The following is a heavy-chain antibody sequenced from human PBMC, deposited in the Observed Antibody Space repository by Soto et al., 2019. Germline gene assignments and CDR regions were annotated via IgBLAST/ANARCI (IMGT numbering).Heavy chain of an antibody. Sequence: SETLSLTCTVSGGSISSYYWSWIRQPPGKGLEWIGYIYYSGSTNYNPSLKSRVTISVDTSKNQFSLKLSSVTAADTAVYYCARAGTVTTWIGYWGQGTLVTVSS. CDR3: ARAGTVTTWIGY. CDR2: IYYSGST. CDR1: GGSISSYY. D-gene: IGHD4-17*01. V-gene: IGHV4-59*01. J-gene: IGHJ4*02.